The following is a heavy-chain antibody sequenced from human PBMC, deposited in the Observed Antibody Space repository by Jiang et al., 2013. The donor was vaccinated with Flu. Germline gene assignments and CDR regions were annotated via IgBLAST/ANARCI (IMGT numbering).Heavy chain of an antibody. Sequence: GAEVKKPGASVKVSCKASGYSFTGYYLHWVRQAPGQGLEWMGWINPNNGGTKYEWKFQGWVTMTRDTSTSTVYMEMSGLKSDDTAVYYCAREIAAPVGAFDNWGQGTRLTVSS. J-gene: IGHJ3*02. V-gene: IGHV1-2*04. CDR1: GYSFTGYY. CDR2: INPNNGGT. D-gene: IGHD2-21*01. CDR3: AREIAAPVGAFDN.